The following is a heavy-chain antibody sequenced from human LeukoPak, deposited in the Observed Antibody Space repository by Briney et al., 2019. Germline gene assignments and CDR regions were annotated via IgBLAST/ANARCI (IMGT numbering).Heavy chain of an antibody. V-gene: IGHV4-34*01. Sequence: SETLSLTCAVYGGSFSGYYWSWIRQPPGKGLEWIGEINHSGSTNYNPSLKSRVTISVDTSKNQFSLKLSSVTAADTAVYYCARSKYYYDSSGCYRTPDQPIDYWGQGTLVTVSS. J-gene: IGHJ4*02. CDR1: GGSFSGYY. D-gene: IGHD3-22*01. CDR2: INHSGST. CDR3: ARSKYYYDSSGCYRTPDQPIDY.